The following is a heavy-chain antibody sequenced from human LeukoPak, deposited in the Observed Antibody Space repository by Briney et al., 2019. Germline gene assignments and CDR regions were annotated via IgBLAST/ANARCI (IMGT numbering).Heavy chain of an antibody. CDR3: ARGAAAGTRAFDI. CDR2: ISYDGSNK. V-gene: IGHV3-30*04. D-gene: IGHD6-13*01. Sequence: GGPLRLSCAASGFTFSSYAMHWVRQAPGKGLEWVAVISYDGSNKYYADSVKGRFTISRDNSKNTLYLQMNSLRAEDTAVYYCARGAAAGTRAFDIWGQGTMVTVSS. CDR1: GFTFSSYA. J-gene: IGHJ3*02.